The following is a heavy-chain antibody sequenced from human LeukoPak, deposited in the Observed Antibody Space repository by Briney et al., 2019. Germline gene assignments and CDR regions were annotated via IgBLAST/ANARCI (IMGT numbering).Heavy chain of an antibody. CDR2: INPNSGGT. Sequence: ASVKVSCKASGYTFTSYGISWVRQAPGQGLEWMGWINPNSGGTNYAQKFQGRVTMTRDTSISTAYMELSRLRSDDTAVYYCARDSIAVAGTGYWGQGTLVTVSS. CDR1: GYTFTSYG. D-gene: IGHD6-19*01. CDR3: ARDSIAVAGTGY. V-gene: IGHV1-2*02. J-gene: IGHJ4*02.